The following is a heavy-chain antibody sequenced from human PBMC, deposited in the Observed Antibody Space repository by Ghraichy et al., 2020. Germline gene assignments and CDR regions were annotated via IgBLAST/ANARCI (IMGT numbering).Heavy chain of an antibody. J-gene: IGHJ4*02. CDR1: GGSINSKNW. CDR2: IYQSGTT. D-gene: IGHD3-22*01. V-gene: IGHV4/OR15-8*02. CDR3: ASLTTTDYHTSGYY. Sequence: SETLSLTCVVSGGSINSKNWWSWVRQPPGKGLQWIGEIYQSGTTKYNPSLKSRVTISLDKSKNQFSLRLTSVTAADTAVYFCASLTTTDYHTSGYYWGRGALVLVSS.